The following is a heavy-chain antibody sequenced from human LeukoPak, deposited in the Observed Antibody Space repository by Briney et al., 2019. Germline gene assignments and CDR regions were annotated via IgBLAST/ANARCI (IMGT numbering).Heavy chain of an antibody. J-gene: IGHJ4*02. D-gene: IGHD3-22*01. V-gene: IGHV3-30*04. CDR2: TSYDGSNK. Sequence: GGSLRLSCAASGFTFSTFALHWVRQAPGKGLEWVAVTSYDGSNKYYADSVKGRFTISRDNSKNTLYLQMNSLRAEDTAVYYCARDRDGYYDSSGYYWSGYFDYWGQGTLVTVSS. CDR3: ARDRDGYYDSSGYYWSGYFDY. CDR1: GFTFSTFA.